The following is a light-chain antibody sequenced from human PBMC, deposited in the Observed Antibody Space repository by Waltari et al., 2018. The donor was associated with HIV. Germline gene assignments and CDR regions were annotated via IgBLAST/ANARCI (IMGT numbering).Light chain of an antibody. J-gene: IGLJ1*01. CDR3: SSYTSSSTLEV. CDR2: EVS. Sequence: QSVLTQPPSASGTPGQRVTISCSGSSSNLGRNYVYWYQQLPGTAPKLMIYEVSNRPSGVSNRFSGSKSGNTASLTISGLQAEDEADYYCSSYTSSSTLEVFGTGTKVTVL. CDR1: SSNLGRNY. V-gene: IGLV2-14*01.